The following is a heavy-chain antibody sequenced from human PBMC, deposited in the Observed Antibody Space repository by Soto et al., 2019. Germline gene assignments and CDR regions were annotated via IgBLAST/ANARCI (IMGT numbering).Heavy chain of an antibody. D-gene: IGHD1-26*01. CDR1: GGSVTISNW. Sequence: QVQLQESGPGLVKPSGTLSLTCAVSGGSVTISNWWSWVRQTPGKGLGWIGQIHHSGSTNYNPSLTSRVTIPVDKSKNQFALEMKSVTAADTAVYYCARGGYYFYMDVWGKGTTVTVSS. J-gene: IGHJ6*03. V-gene: IGHV4-4*02. CDR2: IHHSGST. CDR3: ARGGYYFYMDV.